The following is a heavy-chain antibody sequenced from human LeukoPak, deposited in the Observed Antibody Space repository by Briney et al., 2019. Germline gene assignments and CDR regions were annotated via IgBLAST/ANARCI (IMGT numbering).Heavy chain of an antibody. CDR1: GFTFSSHG. Sequence: GGSLRLSCAASGFTFSSHGMHWVRQAPGKGLEWVVVISADGDTKYYADSVKGRFTISRDNSKNTVSLQMSSLRVEDTAVYYCANFKGKDGIKDHFDYWGQGTLVTVSS. J-gene: IGHJ4*02. CDR3: ANFKGKDGIKDHFDY. CDR2: ISADGDTK. V-gene: IGHV3-30*18. D-gene: IGHD5-24*01.